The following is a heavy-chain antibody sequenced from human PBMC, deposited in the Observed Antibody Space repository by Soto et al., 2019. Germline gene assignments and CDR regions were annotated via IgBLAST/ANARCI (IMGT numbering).Heavy chain of an antibody. CDR3: ARMLGDYYYYYGMDV. D-gene: IGHD2-21*02. CDR2: IWYDGSNK. Sequence: QVQLVESGGGVVQPGRSLRLSCAASGFTLSSYGMHWVRQAPGKGLEWVAVIWYDGSNKYYADSVKGRFTISRDNSKNTLYLQMNSLRAEDTAVYYCARMLGDYYYYYGMDVWGQGTTVTVSS. CDR1: GFTLSSYG. J-gene: IGHJ6*02. V-gene: IGHV3-33*01.